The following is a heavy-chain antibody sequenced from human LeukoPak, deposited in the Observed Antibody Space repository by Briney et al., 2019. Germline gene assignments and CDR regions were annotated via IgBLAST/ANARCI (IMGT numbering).Heavy chain of an antibody. D-gene: IGHD6-19*01. Sequence: GGSLRLPCEASGFTFSSPAMTWVRQAPGKGLEWVSTISTSGGSTYYADSVKGRFTISRDNSKNTLYLQMNSLRAEDTAVYYCAKDFSSGWYSFFDYWGQGTLVTVSS. J-gene: IGHJ4*02. V-gene: IGHV3-23*01. CDR3: AKDFSSGWYSFFDY. CDR2: ISTSGGST. CDR1: GFTFSSPA.